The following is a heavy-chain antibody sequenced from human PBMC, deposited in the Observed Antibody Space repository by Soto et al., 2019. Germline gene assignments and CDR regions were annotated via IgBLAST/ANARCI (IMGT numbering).Heavy chain of an antibody. CDR1: GYTFTSYG. V-gene: IGHV1-18*01. D-gene: IGHD2-15*01. J-gene: IGHJ6*04. Sequence: ASVKVSCKASGYTFTSYGISWVQQAPGQGLEWMGWISAYNGNTNYAQKLQGRVTMTTDTSTSIAYMELRSLRSDDTAVYYCARPSKYCRGGSCYELDVWGKGTTVTVSS. CDR3: ARPSKYCRGGSCYELDV. CDR2: ISAYNGNT.